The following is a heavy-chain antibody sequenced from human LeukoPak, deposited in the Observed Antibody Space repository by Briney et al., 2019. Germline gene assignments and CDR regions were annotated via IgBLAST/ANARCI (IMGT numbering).Heavy chain of an antibody. CDR3: ARHETYYYDSGSFHRYFDY. CDR2: IDYSGST. Sequence: SETLSLTCTASGGSISGYYWSWIRQPPGKGLEWIAYIDYSGSTKYNASLMSRVTISVDTSKNQFSLKLSSVTAANTAVYYCARHETYYYDSGSFHRYFDYWGQGTLVTVSS. D-gene: IGHD3-10*01. CDR1: GGSISGYY. J-gene: IGHJ4*02. V-gene: IGHV4-59*01.